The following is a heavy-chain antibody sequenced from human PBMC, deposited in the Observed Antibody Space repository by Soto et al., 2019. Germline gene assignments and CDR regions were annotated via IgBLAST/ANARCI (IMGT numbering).Heavy chain of an antibody. Sequence: EVQLVESGGGLVQPGGSLRLSCAASGFTFSSYSMNWVRQAPGKGLEWVSYISSSSSTIYYADSVKGRFTISRENAKNSLYLQMNSLRAEDTAVYYCARAKGGQEGRPFDYWGQGTLVTVSS. J-gene: IGHJ4*02. CDR3: ARAKGGQEGRPFDY. V-gene: IGHV3-48*01. CDR1: GFTFSSYS. D-gene: IGHD1-26*01. CDR2: ISSSSSTI.